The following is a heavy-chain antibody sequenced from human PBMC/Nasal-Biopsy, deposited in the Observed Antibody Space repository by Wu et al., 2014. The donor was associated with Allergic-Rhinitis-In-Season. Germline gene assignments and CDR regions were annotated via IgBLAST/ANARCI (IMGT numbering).Heavy chain of an antibody. CDR2: MNQDGSDI. Sequence: LRLSCAASGFTFSRNWMSWVRQAPGKGLEWAAHMNQDGSDIYYMDSVKGRFTISRDNAKNSLYLQMNSLRVEDTAVYYCVSESRSSSWNPWGQGTLVTVSS. D-gene: IGHD6-13*01. CDR1: GFTFSRNW. CDR3: VSESRSSSWNP. V-gene: IGHV3-7*01. J-gene: IGHJ5*02.